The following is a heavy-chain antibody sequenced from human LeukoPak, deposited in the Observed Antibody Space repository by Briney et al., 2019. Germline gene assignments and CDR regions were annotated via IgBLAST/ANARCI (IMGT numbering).Heavy chain of an antibody. V-gene: IGHV3-66*01. CDR1: GFTVSSTY. J-gene: IGHJ4*02. CDR2: IYTGGST. D-gene: IGHD3-22*01. Sequence: GGSLRLSCAASGFTVSSTYMTWVRQAPGQGLEWVSLIYTGGSTIYADTVQSRFTIARDNSKNTVYLKMNSPRAEDMALYYCARDRSCDSTAYYTDYWGQGTLVTVSS. CDR3: ARDRSCDSTAYYTDY.